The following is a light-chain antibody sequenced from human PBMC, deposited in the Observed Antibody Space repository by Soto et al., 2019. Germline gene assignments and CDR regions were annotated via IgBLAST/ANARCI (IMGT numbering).Light chain of an antibody. J-gene: IGLJ2*01. CDR3: TSYTGRNSVV. V-gene: IGLV2-8*01. Sequence: QSALSQPPSASGSPGQSVTFSCTGSSSDVGGYNYVSWYQQHPGKAPKLLISEVSKRPSGVPDRFSGSKSGNTASLTVSGLQAEDEAHYYCTSYTGRNSVVFGGGTKLTVL. CDR1: SSDVGGYNY. CDR2: EVS.